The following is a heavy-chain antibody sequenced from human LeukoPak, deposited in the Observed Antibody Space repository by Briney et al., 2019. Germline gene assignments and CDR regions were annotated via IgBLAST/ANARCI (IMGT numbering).Heavy chain of an antibody. CDR1: GFTFSSYS. J-gene: IGHJ3*02. CDR2: ISSSSSYI. D-gene: IGHD1-7*01. V-gene: IGHV3-21*01. Sequence: GGSLRLSCAASGFTFSSYSMNWVRQAPGKGLEWVSSISSSSSYIYYADSVKGRFTISRDNAKNSLYLQMNSLRAEDTAVYYCARDKAGTTWAFDIWGQGTMVTVSS. CDR3: ARDKAGTTWAFDI.